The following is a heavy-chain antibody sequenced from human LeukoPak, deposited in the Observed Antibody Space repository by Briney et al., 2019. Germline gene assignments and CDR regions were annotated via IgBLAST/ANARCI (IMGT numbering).Heavy chain of an antibody. D-gene: IGHD6-19*01. CDR2: ISCDGSNK. Sequence: PGGSLRLSCAASGFTFSSYAMHWVRQTPGKGLERVAVISCDGSNKFFADSVKGRFTISRDNSKNTLYLQMNSLRAEDTSVYYCARDFRGALAGTRSYYFDSWGQGTLVTVSP. CDR1: GFTFSSYA. J-gene: IGHJ4*02. V-gene: IGHV3-30-3*01. CDR3: ARDFRGALAGTRSYYFDS.